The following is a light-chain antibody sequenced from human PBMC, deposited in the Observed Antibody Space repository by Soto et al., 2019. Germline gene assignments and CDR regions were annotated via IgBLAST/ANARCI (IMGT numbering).Light chain of an antibody. J-gene: IGKJ1*01. CDR2: GAS. Sequence: EIVMTQSPATLSVSPGERATLSCRASQSVGSNLAWHQQKPGQAPSLLIYGASTRVTGIPARFSGSGSGTEFTLTISSLQSEDFAVYYCQQYDNWPRTFGQGTKVEIK. V-gene: IGKV3-15*01. CDR1: QSVGSN. CDR3: QQYDNWPRT.